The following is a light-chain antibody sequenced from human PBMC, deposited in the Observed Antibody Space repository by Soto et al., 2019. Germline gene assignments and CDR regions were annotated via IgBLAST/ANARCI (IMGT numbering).Light chain of an antibody. J-gene: IGLJ2*01. CDR1: SSNIGSNA. Sequence: QSVLTQPPSASGTPGQRVTISCSGTSSNIGSNAVNWYQHVPVTAPKLLTFSDNQRPSGVPDRFSGSKSGTSASLAISGLQSEDEADYYCAAWDDSLNGVVFGGGTKVTVL. CDR3: AAWDDSLNGVV. V-gene: IGLV1-44*01. CDR2: SDN.